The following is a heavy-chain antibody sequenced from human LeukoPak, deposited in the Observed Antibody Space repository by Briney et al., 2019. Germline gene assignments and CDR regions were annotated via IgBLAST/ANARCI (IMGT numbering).Heavy chain of an antibody. D-gene: IGHD6-13*01. Sequence: GGSLRLSCTVSGFTVSSNSMSWVRQAPGKGLEWVSFIYSDNTHYSDSVKGRFTISRDNSKNTLYLQMNSLRAEDTAVYYCAKVGSSWDYYYYYYMDVWGKGTTVTISS. CDR1: GFTVSSNS. CDR3: AKVGSSWDYYYYYYMDV. J-gene: IGHJ6*03. CDR2: IYSDNT. V-gene: IGHV3-53*05.